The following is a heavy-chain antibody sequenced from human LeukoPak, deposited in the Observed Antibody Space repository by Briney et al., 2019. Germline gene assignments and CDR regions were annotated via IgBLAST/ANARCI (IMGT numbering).Heavy chain of an antibody. J-gene: IGHJ4*02. CDR2: ISYDGSNK. CDR3: AKGFFERGDFLPGYYPSDFDY. CDR1: GFTFSSYG. Sequence: PGGSLRLSCAASGFTFSSYGMHWVRQAPGKGLEWVAVISYDGSNKYYADSVKGRFTISRDNSKNTLYLQMNSLRAEDTAVYYWAKGFFERGDFLPGYYPSDFDYGGRGPLVTVSS. V-gene: IGHV3-30*18. D-gene: IGHD3-9*01.